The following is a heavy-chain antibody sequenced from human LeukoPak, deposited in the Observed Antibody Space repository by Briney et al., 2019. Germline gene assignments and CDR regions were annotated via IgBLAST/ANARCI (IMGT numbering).Heavy chain of an antibody. J-gene: IGHJ4*02. Sequence: GGSLRLSCVTSGFTFSDYYMSWIRQAPGKGLEWVSYIGGRGATIYYADSVKGRFTISRDNAKNSLYLQMNSLRAEDTAVYYCAKDMGEIQLWFIGFDYWGQGTLVTVSS. D-gene: IGHD5-18*01. V-gene: IGHV3-11*04. CDR3: AKDMGEIQLWFIGFDY. CDR2: IGGRGATI. CDR1: GFTFSDYY.